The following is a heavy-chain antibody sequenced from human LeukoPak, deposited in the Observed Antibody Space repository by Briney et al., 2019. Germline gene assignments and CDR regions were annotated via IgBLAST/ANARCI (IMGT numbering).Heavy chain of an antibody. CDR3: AIATMTGGVFDY. V-gene: IGHV1-2*02. D-gene: IGHD5-12*01. J-gene: IGHJ4*02. CDR1: GYTFIGYY. CDR2: INPNSGGT. Sequence: ASAKVSCKASGYTFIGYYMHWVRQAPGQGLEWMGWINPNSGGTNYAQKFQGRVSMTRDTSINTAYMELSRLKSDDTAVFYCAIATMTGGVFDYWGQGTLVTVSS.